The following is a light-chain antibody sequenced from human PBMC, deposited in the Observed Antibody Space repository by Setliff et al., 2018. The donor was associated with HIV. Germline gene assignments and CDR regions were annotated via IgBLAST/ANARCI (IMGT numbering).Light chain of an antibody. CDR1: RSDVGGYDY. CDR3: TSYTTSSSPYV. V-gene: IGLV2-14*03. J-gene: IGLJ1*01. CDR2: NVN. Sequence: QSALTQPASVSGSPGQSITISCTGTRSDVGGYDYVSWYQHHPGKAPKLIIYNVNKRPSGVSNRLSGSKSGNTASLTISGLQAEDEADYYCTSYTTSSSPYVFGTGTNVTVL.